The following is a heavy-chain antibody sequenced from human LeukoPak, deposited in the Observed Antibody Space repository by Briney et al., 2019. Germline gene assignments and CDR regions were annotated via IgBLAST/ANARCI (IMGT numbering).Heavy chain of an antibody. CDR2: ISAYNGNI. J-gene: IGHJ5*02. D-gene: IGHD3-3*01. Sequence: ASVKVSCKASGYTFTSYGISWVRQAPGQGLEWMGWISAYNGNINYAQKLQGRVTMTTDTSTSTAYMELSSLRSEDTAVYYCARGGANYDFWSGTGGWFDPWGQGTLVTVSS. CDR3: ARGGANYDFWSGTGGWFDP. CDR1: GYTFTSYG. V-gene: IGHV1-18*01.